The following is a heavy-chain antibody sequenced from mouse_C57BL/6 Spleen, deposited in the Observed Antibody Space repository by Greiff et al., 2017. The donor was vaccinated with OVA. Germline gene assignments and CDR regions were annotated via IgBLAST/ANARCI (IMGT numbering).Heavy chain of an antibody. CDR3: ARDYVCTLDV. V-gene: IGHV1-52*01. D-gene: IGHD1-1*01. Sequence: QVQLQQPGAELVRPGSSVKLSCKASGYTFTSYWMHWVKQRPIQGLEWIGNIDPTDSETHYNQKFKDKATLTVDKSSSTAYMQLRSLTSEDSAVYYCARDYVCTLDVWGTGTTVTVSS. J-gene: IGHJ1*03. CDR2: IDPTDSET. CDR1: GYTFTSYW.